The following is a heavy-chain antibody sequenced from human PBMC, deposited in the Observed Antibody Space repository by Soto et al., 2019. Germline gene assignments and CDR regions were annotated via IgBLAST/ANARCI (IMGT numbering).Heavy chain of an antibody. CDR1: GDTFNFYS. J-gene: IGHJ4*02. V-gene: IGHV1-69*02. D-gene: IGHD3-10*01. CDR3: ASSYGSGYRAFDY. Sequence: QVQLVQSGAEVKRPGSSVKVSCKASGDTFNFYSINWVRQAPGLGLEWMGRVNPIVSMSNYAQKFQGRVRXPXDXXTGTADVELSSLSSEDTAIYYRASSYGSGYRAFDYWGQGALGTVAS. CDR2: VNPIVSMS.